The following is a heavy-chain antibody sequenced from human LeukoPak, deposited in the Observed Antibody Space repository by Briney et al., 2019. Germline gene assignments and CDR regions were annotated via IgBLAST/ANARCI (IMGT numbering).Heavy chain of an antibody. CDR2: IKQDGSEK. CDR1: GFTFSSYW. Sequence: GGSLRLSCAASGFTFSSYWMSWVRQAPGKGLEWVANIKQDGSEKYYVDSVKGRFTISRDNAKNSLYLQMNSLRAEDTAVYYCARGSRAARPRALDYWGQGTLVTVSS. CDR3: ARGSRAARPRALDY. V-gene: IGHV3-7*04. D-gene: IGHD6-6*01. J-gene: IGHJ4*02.